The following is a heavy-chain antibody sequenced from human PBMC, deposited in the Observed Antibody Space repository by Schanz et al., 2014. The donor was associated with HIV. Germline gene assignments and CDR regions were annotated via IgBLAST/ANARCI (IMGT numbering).Heavy chain of an antibody. CDR3: ARGEAITYYYHYYGMDV. CDR2: ISGGGGST. Sequence: EVQLLESGGGLVQPGGSLRLSCAASGLTFGSYAMSWVRQAPGKGLEWVSAISGGGGSTYYADSVKGRFTISRDNSKKTLYLQMNSLRAEDTAVYYCARGEAITYYYHYYGMDVWGQGTTVTVSS. J-gene: IGHJ6*02. CDR1: GLTFGSYA. V-gene: IGHV3-23*01. D-gene: IGHD1-20*01.